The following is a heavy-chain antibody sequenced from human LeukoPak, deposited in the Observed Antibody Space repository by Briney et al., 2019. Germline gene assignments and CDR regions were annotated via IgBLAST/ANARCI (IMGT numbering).Heavy chain of an antibody. CDR2: MNPNSGNS. J-gene: IGHJ5*02. Sequence: ASVPVSFTSSGYTFTIYDINWVRQAPGQGLEWMGCMNPNSGNSGYAQKFQGRVIMTRNTSISTTYMELRSLRSEDTAVYHCAARRWDYDSSGYYYVWWFDPWGQGTLVTVSS. D-gene: IGHD3-22*01. CDR3: AARRWDYDSSGYYYVWWFDP. CDR1: GYTFTIYD. V-gene: IGHV1-8*01.